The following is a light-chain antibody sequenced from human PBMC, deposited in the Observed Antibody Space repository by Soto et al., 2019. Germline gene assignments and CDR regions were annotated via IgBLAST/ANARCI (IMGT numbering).Light chain of an antibody. CDR1: NIGSKS. Sequence: SYELTQPPSVSVAPGKTANITCGGNNIGSKSVHWYQQKPGQAPVLVISYDTDRPSGIPERYSGSNSGNTATLTISRVEAGDEADYYWQVWDSSSDPVVFGGGTKLTVL. CDR2: YDT. CDR3: QVWDSSSDPVV. V-gene: IGLV3-21*04. J-gene: IGLJ2*01.